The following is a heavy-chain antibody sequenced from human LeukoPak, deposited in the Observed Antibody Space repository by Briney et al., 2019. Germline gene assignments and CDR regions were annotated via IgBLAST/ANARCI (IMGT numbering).Heavy chain of an antibody. CDR1: GGSISSYY. J-gene: IGHJ3*02. D-gene: IGHD3-10*01. CDR3: ARGVRAFGELYGHDAFDI. CDR2: IYYSGST. V-gene: IGHV4-59*01. Sequence: SETLSLTCTVSGGSISSYYWSWIRQPPGKGLEWIGCIYYSGSTNYNPSLKSRVTISVDTSKNQFSLKLSSVTAADTAVYYCARGVRAFGELYGHDAFDIWGQGTMVTVSS.